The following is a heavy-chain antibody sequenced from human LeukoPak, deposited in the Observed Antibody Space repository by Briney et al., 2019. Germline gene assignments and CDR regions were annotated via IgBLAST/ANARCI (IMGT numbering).Heavy chain of an antibody. CDR2: MNPNSGNT. Sequence: ASVKVSCKVSGYTFTSYDINWVRQATGQGLEWMGWMNPNSGNTGYAQKFQGRVTMTRNTSISTAYMELSSLRSEDTAVYYCARGYDFWSGYGVYYYGMDVWGQGTTVTVSS. CDR1: GYTFTSYD. V-gene: IGHV1-8*01. D-gene: IGHD3-3*01. J-gene: IGHJ6*02. CDR3: ARGYDFWSGYGVYYYGMDV.